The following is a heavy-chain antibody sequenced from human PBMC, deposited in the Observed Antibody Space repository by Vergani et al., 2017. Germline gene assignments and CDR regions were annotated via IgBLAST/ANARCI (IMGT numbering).Heavy chain of an antibody. V-gene: IGHV4-34*01. CDR3: ARRAERWETLLRGDFDV. J-gene: IGHJ3*01. CDR2: INHSGTI. Sequence: QVQLQQWGPGLLKPSETLSLTCAVYGGSLSGYYRSCIRLAPGKGLEWIGEINHSGTINYNPTLKSPFNVSIDTSGDHFSLKLRSVSAADTAVYFCARRAERWETLLRGDFDVWGRGAFVTVSP. D-gene: IGHD1-26*01. CDR1: GGSLSGYY.